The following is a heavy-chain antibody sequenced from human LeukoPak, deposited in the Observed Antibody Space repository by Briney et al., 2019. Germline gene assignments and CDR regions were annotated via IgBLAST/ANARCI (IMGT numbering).Heavy chain of an antibody. CDR1: GGSFSGYY. Sequence: SETLSLTCAVYGGSFSGYYWSWIRQPPGKGLEWIGYIYYSGSTNYNPSLKSRVTISVDTSKNQFSLKLSSVTAADTAVYYCARFPDIVVVPAAPNYYYYGMDVWGQGTTVTVSS. J-gene: IGHJ6*02. D-gene: IGHD2-2*01. CDR3: ARFPDIVVVPAAPNYYYYGMDV. CDR2: IYYSGST. V-gene: IGHV4-59*01.